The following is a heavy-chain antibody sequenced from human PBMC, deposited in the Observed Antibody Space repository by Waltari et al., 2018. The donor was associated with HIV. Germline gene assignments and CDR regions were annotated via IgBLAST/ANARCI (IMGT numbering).Heavy chain of an antibody. CDR1: EFTFSHYG. J-gene: IGHJ4*02. CDR3: ARSSGGGTSGWFR. Sequence: QVQLVESGGGVVQPGGSRRLSCAASEFTFSHYGMHWVRQAPGKGLGWVASIRYDGSDTYYEESMKGRFTISRDNSKNTLYLQMNSLRSEDTAVYYWARSSGGGTSGWFRWGQGTLVTVSS. D-gene: IGHD6-19*01. CDR2: IRYDGSDT. V-gene: IGHV3-30*02.